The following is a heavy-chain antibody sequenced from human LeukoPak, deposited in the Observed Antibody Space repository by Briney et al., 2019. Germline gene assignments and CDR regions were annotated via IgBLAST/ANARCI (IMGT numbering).Heavy chain of an antibody. Sequence: SETLSLTCTVSGGSISSGGYYWSWIRQPPGKGLEWIGYIYHSGSTYYNPSLKSRVTISVDRSKNQFSLKLSSVTAADTAVYYCARDRAMITFGGVIVQTPYYYYYMDVWGKGTTVTVSS. D-gene: IGHD3-16*02. CDR2: IYHSGST. CDR3: ARDRAMITFGGVIVQTPYYYYYMDV. V-gene: IGHV4-30-2*01. J-gene: IGHJ6*03. CDR1: GGSISSGGYY.